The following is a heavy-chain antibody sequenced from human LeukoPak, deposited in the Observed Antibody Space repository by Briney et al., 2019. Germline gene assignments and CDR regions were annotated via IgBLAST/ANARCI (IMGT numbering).Heavy chain of an antibody. CDR3: ARVLSGSWDWFDP. CDR1: GFTFSRFW. Sequence: GGSLRLSCAASGFTFSRFWIHWVRQAPGKGLEWVSRINPDGSTTTYADSVKGRFTISRDNAKNTVYLQMNSLRAEDTAVYYCARVLSGSWDWFDPWGQGTLVTVSS. J-gene: IGHJ5*02. D-gene: IGHD3-22*01. V-gene: IGHV3-74*01. CDR2: INPDGSTT.